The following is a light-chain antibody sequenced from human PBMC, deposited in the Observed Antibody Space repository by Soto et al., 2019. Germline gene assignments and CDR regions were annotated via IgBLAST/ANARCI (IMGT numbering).Light chain of an antibody. J-gene: IGKJ4*01. Sequence: DIQMTQSPSTLSASVGDRVTITCRASQSISSWLAWYQQKPGQAPKVLIYKASSLERGVPARFSGSGSGTECTLTISSLQPDDSATYYCQHYNSYPLTFGGGNKVEI. CDR3: QHYNSYPLT. V-gene: IGKV1-5*03. CDR1: QSISSW. CDR2: KAS.